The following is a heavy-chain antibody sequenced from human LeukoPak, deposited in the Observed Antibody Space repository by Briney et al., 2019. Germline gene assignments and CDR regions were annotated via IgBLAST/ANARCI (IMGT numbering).Heavy chain of an antibody. J-gene: IGHJ4*02. Sequence: GGSLRLSCLASGFTFSNYGMHWVRQAPGKGLEYVSAISSNGGSTEYVDSVKGRFTISRDNSKNTLYLQMSSLRPEDTAVYYCVKAPYCSNGVCYGSGDYWGQGNLVTVSS. V-gene: IGHV3-64D*09. CDR3: VKAPYCSNGVCYGSGDY. D-gene: IGHD2-8*01. CDR1: GFTFSNYG. CDR2: ISSNGGST.